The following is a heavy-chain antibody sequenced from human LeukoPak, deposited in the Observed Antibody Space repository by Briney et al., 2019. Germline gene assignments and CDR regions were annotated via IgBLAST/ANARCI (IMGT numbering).Heavy chain of an antibody. CDR3: ARLKGGYSSNWVFDY. J-gene: IGHJ4*02. Sequence: PSQTLSLTCTVSGGSISSGGYYWSWIRQHPRKGLDWIGYIYYSGSTYYNPSLKSRVTISVDTSENQFSLKLSSVTAADTAVYYCARLKGGYSSNWVFDYWGQGTLVTVSS. CDR2: IYYSGST. V-gene: IGHV4-31*03. CDR1: GGSISSGGYY. D-gene: IGHD6-13*01.